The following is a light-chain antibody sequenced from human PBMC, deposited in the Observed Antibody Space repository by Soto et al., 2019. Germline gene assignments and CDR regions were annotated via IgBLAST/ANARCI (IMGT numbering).Light chain of an antibody. J-gene: IGKJ5*01. CDR2: DAS. CDR3: HQYANLPLT. Sequence: DLQMTQSPSSLSASVGDRVTITCQASQDINTYLNWYQQKPGKAPKLLIYDASKLETGVPSRFSGTGSGTHFTFPISSLRPDDIATYYCHQYANLPLTFGQGTRLDNK. CDR1: QDINTY. V-gene: IGKV1-33*01.